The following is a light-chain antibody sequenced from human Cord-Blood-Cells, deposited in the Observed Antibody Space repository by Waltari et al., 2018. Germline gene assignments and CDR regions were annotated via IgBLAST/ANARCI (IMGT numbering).Light chain of an antibody. CDR2: CAS. CDR3: QQYYSTPS. CDR1: QSVLYSSNNKNY. J-gene: IGKJ2*03. Sequence: DSVMTQSPASLAVSLGARATNNCMDSQSVLYSSNNKNYLAWYQQKPGQPPKLLIYCASTRESGVPDRFSGSGSGTDFTLTISSLQAEDVAVYYCQQYYSTPSFGQGTKLEIK. V-gene: IGKV4-1*01.